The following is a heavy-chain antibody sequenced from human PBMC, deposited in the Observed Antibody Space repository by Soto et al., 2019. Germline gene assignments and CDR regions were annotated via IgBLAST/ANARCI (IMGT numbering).Heavy chain of an antibody. V-gene: IGHV3-49*03. J-gene: IGHJ6*02. CDR3: TRVGGYSNYNTCLPYYYYGMDV. D-gene: IGHD4-4*01. CDR2: IRSKAYGGTT. Sequence: GGSLRLSCTASGFTFGDYAMSWFRQAPGKGLEWVGFIRSKAYGGTTEYAGSVKGRFTISRQDSKSIAYLQMNSLITEDTAVYYCTRVGGYSNYNTCLPYYYYGMDVWGQGTTVTVSS. CDR1: GFTFGDYA.